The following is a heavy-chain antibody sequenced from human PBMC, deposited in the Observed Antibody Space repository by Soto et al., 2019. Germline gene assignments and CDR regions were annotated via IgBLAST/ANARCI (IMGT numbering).Heavy chain of an antibody. Sequence: ASVKVSCKASGYTFTGYAMHWVRQAPGQRLEWMGWINAGNGNTKYSQKYQGRVTITRDTSASTAYMELSSLRTEDTAVYYCARVYCSSTSCYHGWFDPWGQGTLVTVSS. CDR3: ARVYCSSTSCYHGWFDP. V-gene: IGHV1-3*01. J-gene: IGHJ5*02. CDR2: INAGNGNT. D-gene: IGHD2-2*01. CDR1: GYTFTGYA.